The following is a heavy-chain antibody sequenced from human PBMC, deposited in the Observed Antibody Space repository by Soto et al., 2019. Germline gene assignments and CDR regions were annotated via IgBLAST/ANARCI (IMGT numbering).Heavy chain of an antibody. CDR2: IYYSGST. CDR1: GGSISSYY. J-gene: IGHJ3*02. Sequence: LSLTCTVSGGSISSYYWSWIRQPPGKGLEWIGYIYYSGSTNYNPSLKSRVTISVDTSKNQFSLKLSSVTAADTAVYYCARYLTYYYDSSGYSAGAFDIWGQGTMVTVSS. V-gene: IGHV4-59*01. CDR3: ARYLTYYYDSSGYSAGAFDI. D-gene: IGHD3-22*01.